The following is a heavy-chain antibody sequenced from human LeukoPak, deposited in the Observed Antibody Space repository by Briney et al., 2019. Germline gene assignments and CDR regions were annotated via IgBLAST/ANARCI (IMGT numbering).Heavy chain of an antibody. CDR2: IYYSGST. J-gene: IGHJ3*02. V-gene: IGHV4-59*01. CDR3: ARLEGLATAGTGAFDI. CDR1: GGSISSYY. Sequence: SETLSLTCTVSGGSISSYYWSWIRQPPGKGLEWIGYIYYSGSTNYNPSLKSRVTISVDTSKNQFSLKLSSVTAADTAVYYCARLEGLATAGTGAFDIWGQGTMVTVSS. D-gene: IGHD6-13*01.